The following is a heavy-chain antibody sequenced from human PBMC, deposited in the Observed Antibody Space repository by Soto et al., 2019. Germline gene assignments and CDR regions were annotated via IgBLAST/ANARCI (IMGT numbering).Heavy chain of an antibody. Sequence: GGSLRLSCAASGFSFSDYYMSWIRQAPGKGLEWVSYISSSGTGYGTYYANSVKGRFTISRDSSNNTLYLQMNSLRGEDTAIYYCAKARQAQSHYYYGMDVWGQGTPVTVSS. CDR2: ISSSGTGYGT. D-gene: IGHD6-19*01. J-gene: IGHJ6*02. CDR1: GFSFSDYY. CDR3: AKARQAQSHYYYGMDV. V-gene: IGHV3-11*01.